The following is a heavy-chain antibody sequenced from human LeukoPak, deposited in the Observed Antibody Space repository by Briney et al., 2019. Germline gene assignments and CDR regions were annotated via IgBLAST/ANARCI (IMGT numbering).Heavy chain of an antibody. J-gene: IGHJ4*02. D-gene: IGHD3-9*01. Sequence: PGGSLRLSCAVSGFTSNTYWMHWVRQAPGKGLVWVSRINDDGTYTVYADSVKGRFTISRDNAESTLYLQMNSLRAEDTAVYYCAKERGLRYFDWLLEADYWGQGTLVTVSS. CDR1: GFTSNTYW. CDR2: INDDGTYT. V-gene: IGHV3-74*01. CDR3: AKERGLRYFDWLLEADY.